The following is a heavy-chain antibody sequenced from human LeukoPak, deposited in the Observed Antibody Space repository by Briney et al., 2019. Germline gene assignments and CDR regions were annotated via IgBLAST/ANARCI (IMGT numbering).Heavy chain of an antibody. Sequence: GGSLRLSCTASGFTFTNYAMTWVRQAPGKGLEWVSAISPSGSHIYYADSVKGRFTFSRDNSKNMVYLQMNSLTVEDSAIYYCAKNGGTGTAFYDYWGQGALVAASS. CDR3: AKNGGTGTAFYDY. CDR2: ISPSGSHI. CDR1: GFTFTNYA. D-gene: IGHD2/OR15-2a*01. V-gene: IGHV3-23*01. J-gene: IGHJ4*02.